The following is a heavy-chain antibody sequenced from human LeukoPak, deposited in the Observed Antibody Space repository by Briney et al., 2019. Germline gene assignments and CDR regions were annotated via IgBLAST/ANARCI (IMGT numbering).Heavy chain of an antibody. V-gene: IGHV1-2*02. CDR3: ARETWDRKQLLRAPAH. CDR1: GYTFTGYH. Sequence: GASLKVSCKASGYTFTGYHMHWVRQAPGQGLEWMGWINPNSGGTTYSQKFQGRVTMTRDTSINTAYMELSRLKSDDTAVYYCARETWDRKQLLRAPAHWGQGTLVTVSS. J-gene: IGHJ4*02. D-gene: IGHD3-22*01. CDR2: INPNSGGT.